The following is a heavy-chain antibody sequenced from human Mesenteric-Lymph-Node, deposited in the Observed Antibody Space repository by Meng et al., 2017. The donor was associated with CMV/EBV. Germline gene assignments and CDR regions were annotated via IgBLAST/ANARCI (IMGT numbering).Heavy chain of an antibody. CDR1: DDSIKTGGYF. V-gene: IGHV4-31*03. D-gene: IGHD3-10*01. CDR3: ARGSSYYQAY. CDR2: MYDSGSI. Sequence: CTVTDDSIKTGGYFWSWIRQHPGKGLEWIGYMYDSGSIYSNPSLKSRITLSIDTSKRQFALKLRSVTAADTAVYYCARGSSYYQAYWGQGTLVTVSS. J-gene: IGHJ4*02.